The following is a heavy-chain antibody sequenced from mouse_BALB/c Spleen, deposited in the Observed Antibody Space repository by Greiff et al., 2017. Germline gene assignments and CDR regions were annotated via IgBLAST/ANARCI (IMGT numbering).Heavy chain of an antibody. D-gene: IGHD2-1*01. CDR1: GYAFSSYW. V-gene: IGHV1-80*01. Sequence: QVQLQQSGAELVRPGSSVKISCKASGYAFSSYWMNWVKQRPGQGLEWIGQIYPGDGDTNYNGKFKGKATLTADKSSSTAYMQLSSLTSEDSAVYFCAREGNYSFDDWGQGTTLTVSS. CDR3: AREGNYSFDD. J-gene: IGHJ2*01. CDR2: IYPGDGDT.